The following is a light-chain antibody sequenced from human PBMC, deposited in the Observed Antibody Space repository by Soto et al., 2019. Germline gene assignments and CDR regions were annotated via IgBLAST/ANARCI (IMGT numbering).Light chain of an antibody. J-gene: IGKJ3*01. Sequence: EIVLTQSPGTLSLSPGERATLSCRASQSVSSSYLAWYQQKPGQAPRLLIYGASSRATDIPDRFSGSGSGTDFTLTISRLGPEDFAVYYWQQYGSSPFTFGPGTKVDIK. V-gene: IGKV3-20*01. CDR2: GAS. CDR3: QQYGSSPFT. CDR1: QSVSSSY.